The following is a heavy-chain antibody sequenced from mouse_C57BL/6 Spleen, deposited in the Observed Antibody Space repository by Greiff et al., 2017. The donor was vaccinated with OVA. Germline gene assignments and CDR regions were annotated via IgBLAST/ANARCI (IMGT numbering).Heavy chain of an antibody. CDR3: ARQGTMGYFDY. CDR2: ISSGGSYT. D-gene: IGHD1-1*02. V-gene: IGHV5-6*01. J-gene: IGHJ2*01. Sequence: EVHLVESGGDLVKPGGSLKLSCAASGFTFSSYGMSWVRQTPDKRLEWVATISSGGSYTYYPDSVKGRFTISRDNAKNTLYLQMSSLKSEDTAMYYCARQGTMGYFDYWGQGTTLTVSS. CDR1: GFTFSSYG.